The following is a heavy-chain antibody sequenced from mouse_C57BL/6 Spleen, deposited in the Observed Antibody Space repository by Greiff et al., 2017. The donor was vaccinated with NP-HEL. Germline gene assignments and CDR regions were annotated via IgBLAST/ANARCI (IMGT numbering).Heavy chain of an antibody. J-gene: IGHJ1*03. CDR3: ARCGSTDWYFDV. V-gene: IGHV1-82*01. Sequence: QVQLKESGPELVKPGASVKISCKASGYAFSSSWMNWVKQRPGKGLEWIGRIYPGDGDTNYNGKFKGKATLTADKSSSTAYMQLSSLTSEDSAVYFCARCGSTDWYFDVWGTGTTVTVSS. D-gene: IGHD5-1*01. CDR1: GYAFSSSW. CDR2: IYPGDGDT.